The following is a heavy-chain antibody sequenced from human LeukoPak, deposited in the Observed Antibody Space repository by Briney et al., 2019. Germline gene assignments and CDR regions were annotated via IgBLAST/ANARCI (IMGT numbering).Heavy chain of an antibody. D-gene: IGHD2-2*01. V-gene: IGHV4-59*08. Sequence: PSETLSLTCTVSGGSLSNYYWNWIRQPPGKGLEWIGYIYYSGSTNYNPSLKSRVTISVDTSKNQFSLKLSSMTAADTAVYYCARSDCSTTSCVAYYGMDVWGQGTTVTVSS. CDR2: IYYSGST. CDR1: GGSLSNYY. CDR3: ARSDCSTTSCVAYYGMDV. J-gene: IGHJ6*02.